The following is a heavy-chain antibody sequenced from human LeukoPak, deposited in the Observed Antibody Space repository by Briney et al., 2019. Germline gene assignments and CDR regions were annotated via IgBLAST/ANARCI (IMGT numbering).Heavy chain of an antibody. J-gene: IGHJ4*02. CDR2: IYHSGST. CDR3: ARVEMATIFFDY. D-gene: IGHD5-24*01. CDR1: GGSFSGYY. V-gene: IGHV4-34*01. Sequence: SETLSLTCAVYGGSFSGYYWSWIRQPPGKGLEWIGYIYHSGSTYYNPSLKSRVTISVDRSKNQFSLKLSSVTAADTAVYYCARVEMATIFFDYWGQGTLVTVSS.